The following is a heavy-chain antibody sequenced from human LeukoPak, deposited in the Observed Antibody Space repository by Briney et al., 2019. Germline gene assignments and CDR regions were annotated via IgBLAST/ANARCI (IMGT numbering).Heavy chain of an antibody. CDR1: GGAISSYY. J-gene: IGHJ5*02. CDR3: ARISGSVNL. V-gene: IGHV4-59*01. D-gene: IGHD3-10*01. Sequence: SETLSLTCTVSGGAISSYYWSWIRQPPGKGLEWIGYIFYSGSTKYNSSLKSRVSISVDTPKNQLSLKLRSVTAADTAVYYCARISGSVNLWGQGTLVTVS. CDR2: IFYSGST.